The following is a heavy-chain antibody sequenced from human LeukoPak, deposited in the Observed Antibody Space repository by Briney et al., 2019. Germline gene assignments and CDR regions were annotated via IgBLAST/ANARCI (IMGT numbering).Heavy chain of an antibody. CDR1: GYTFTSNG. V-gene: IGHV1-18*01. D-gene: IGHD5-12*01. CDR2: ISAYNGNT. CDR3: ARESNGGYGFDY. Sequence: ASVKVSCKASGYTFTSNGISWVRQAPGQGLEWMGWISAYNGNTNYEQKLQGRVTMTTDTSTSTAYMELRSLKSDDTAVYYCARESNGGYGFDYWGQGTLVTVAS. J-gene: IGHJ4*02.